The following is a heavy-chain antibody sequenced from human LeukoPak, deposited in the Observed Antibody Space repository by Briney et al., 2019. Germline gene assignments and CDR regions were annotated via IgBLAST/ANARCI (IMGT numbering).Heavy chain of an antibody. Sequence: PGGSLRLSCAASDFTFSGYGMSWVRQVPGKGLEWVSAISGTGGTTYYADSVKGRFTISRDNSKNTLYLKMNSLRAEDTAIYFCAKGSSSSWYRYYMDVWGKGTTVTISS. CDR2: ISGTGGTT. J-gene: IGHJ6*03. D-gene: IGHD6-13*01. CDR3: AKGSSSSWYRYYMDV. CDR1: DFTFSGYG. V-gene: IGHV3-23*01.